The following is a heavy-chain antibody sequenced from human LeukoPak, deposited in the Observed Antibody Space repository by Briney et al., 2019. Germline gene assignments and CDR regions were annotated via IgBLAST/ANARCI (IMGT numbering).Heavy chain of an antibody. CDR2: ISNTASAT. Sequence: GGSLRLPCVGSEFDFINFNMTWARLAPGKGPEYISHISNTASATYYIDSVRGRFTISRDNARNSLYLQMDSLRAEDTAVYYCAMGERRLSHFDYWGQGTLVTVSS. CDR1: EFDFINFN. V-gene: IGHV3-48*01. J-gene: IGHJ4*02. CDR3: AMGERRLSHFDY. D-gene: IGHD4-17*01.